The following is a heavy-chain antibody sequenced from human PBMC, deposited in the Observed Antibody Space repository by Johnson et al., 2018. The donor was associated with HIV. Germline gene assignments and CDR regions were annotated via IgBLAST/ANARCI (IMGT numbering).Heavy chain of an antibody. J-gene: IGHJ3*02. CDR3: AKGKGILSSGSSFDI. CDR1: GFTFDDYA. D-gene: IGHD3-22*01. CDR2: ISWNSGSI. V-gene: IGHV3-9*01. Sequence: VRLVESGGGLVQPGRSLRLSCAASGFTFDDYAMHWVRQAPGKCLEWVSGISWNSGSIGYADSVKGRFTISRDNTKNSLYLQMNSLRAEDTALYYCAKGKGILSSGSSFDIWGQGTMVTVSS.